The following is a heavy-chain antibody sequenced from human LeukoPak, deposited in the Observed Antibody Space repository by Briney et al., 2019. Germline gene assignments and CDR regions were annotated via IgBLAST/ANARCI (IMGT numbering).Heavy chain of an antibody. CDR2: IIPILGIA. J-gene: IGHJ4*02. CDR3: ARNAINCGGDCYYSFDY. V-gene: IGHV1-69*04. Sequence: SVKVSCKASGGTFSSYAISWVRQAPGQGLEWMGRIIPILGIANYAQKFQGRVTIAADKSTSTAYMELSSLRSEDTAVYYCARNAINCGGDCYYSFDYWGQGTLVTVSS. D-gene: IGHD2-21*02. CDR1: GGTFSSYA.